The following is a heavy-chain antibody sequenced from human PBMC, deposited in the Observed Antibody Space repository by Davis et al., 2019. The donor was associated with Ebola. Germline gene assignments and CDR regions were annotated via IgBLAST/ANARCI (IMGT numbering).Heavy chain of an antibody. J-gene: IGHJ4*02. V-gene: IGHV3-9*01. CDR1: GFTFDAYA. CDR2: ISWNSGNI. Sequence: SLKISCAASGFTFDAYAMHWVRQAPGKGLEWVSGISWNSGNIAYADSVKGRFTISRDNAKNSLYLQMNSLRAEDTALYYCAKGDGYCSGGSCVGYFDYWGQGALVTVSS. CDR3: AKGDGYCSGGSCVGYFDY. D-gene: IGHD2-15*01.